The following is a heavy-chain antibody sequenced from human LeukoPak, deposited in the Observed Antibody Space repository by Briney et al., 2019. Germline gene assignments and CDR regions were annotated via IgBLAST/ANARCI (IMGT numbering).Heavy chain of an antibody. V-gene: IGHV3-64D*06. CDR3: VKGEAIFGGHYYYGMDV. CDR1: GFTFSSYA. Sequence: GGSLRLSCAASGFTFSSYAMSWVRQAPGKGLEYVSAISSNGGSTYYADSVKGRFTISRDNSKNTLYLQMSSLRAEDTAVYYCVKGEAIFGGHYYYGMDVWGQGTTVTVSS. D-gene: IGHD3-3*01. J-gene: IGHJ6*02. CDR2: ISSNGGST.